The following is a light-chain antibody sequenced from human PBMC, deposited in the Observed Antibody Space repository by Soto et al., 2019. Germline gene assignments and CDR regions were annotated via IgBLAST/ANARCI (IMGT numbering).Light chain of an antibody. V-gene: IGKV1-5*01. J-gene: IGKJ5*01. CDR3: QHYGSSPT. Sequence: DIQMTQSPSTLSASVGDRVTITCRASRSISSWLAWYQQKPGKAPKLLIYDASSLESGVPSRFSGSGSGTEFTLTISRLEPEDFAVYFCQHYGSSPTFGQGTRLEIK. CDR2: DAS. CDR1: RSISSW.